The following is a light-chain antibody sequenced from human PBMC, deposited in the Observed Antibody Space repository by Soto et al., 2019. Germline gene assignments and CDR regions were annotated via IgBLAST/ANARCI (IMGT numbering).Light chain of an antibody. Sequence: QSVLTQPPSASGTPGQRVTISCSGRSANIGNNYVCWYQQLPGTAPKLLIYSNNQRPSGVPDRFSGSKSGTSASLAISVLRSEDEADYYCVSWDDSLSGLVFGTGTKVTVL. CDR2: SNN. CDR1: SANIGNNY. CDR3: VSWDDSLSGLV. J-gene: IGLJ1*01. V-gene: IGLV1-47*02.